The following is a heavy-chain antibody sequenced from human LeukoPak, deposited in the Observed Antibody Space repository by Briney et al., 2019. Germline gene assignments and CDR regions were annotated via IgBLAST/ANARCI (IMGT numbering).Heavy chain of an antibody. V-gene: IGHV1-18*01. CDR1: GYTFTSYG. CDR2: ISAYNGNT. CDR3: AREVPPRHAFDI. Sequence: ASVKVSCKXSGYTFTSYGISWVRQAPGQGLERMGWISAYNGNTNYAQKLQGRVTMTTDTSTSTAYMELRSLRSDDTAVYYCAREVPPRHAFDIWGQGTMVTVSS. J-gene: IGHJ3*02.